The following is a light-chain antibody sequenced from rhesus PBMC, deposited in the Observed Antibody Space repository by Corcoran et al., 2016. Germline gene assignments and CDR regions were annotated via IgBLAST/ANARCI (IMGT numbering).Light chain of an antibody. CDR1: QSLVHNNGNTY. CDR2: KVS. V-gene: IGKV2-64*01. CDR3: HQYNNWWT. J-gene: IGKJ1*01. Sequence: DVVMTQSPLSLPITPGQPASISCRSSQSLVHNNGNTYLSWYQQKPGQPPRLLIYKVSNRDSGDPERFSGSGAGTDVTLKISRVEPEDVGVYYCHQYNNWWTFGQGTKVEIK.